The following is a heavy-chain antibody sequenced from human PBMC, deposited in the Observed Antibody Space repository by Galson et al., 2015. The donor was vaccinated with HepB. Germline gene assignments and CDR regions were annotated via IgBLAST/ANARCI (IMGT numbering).Heavy chain of an antibody. CDR1: GGSISSGGYS. V-gene: IGHV4-30-2*01. CDR2: IYHSGTT. Sequence: TLSLTCVVSGGSISSGGYSWSWIRQPPGKDLEWIGYIYHSGTTYYNPSLKSRVTVSVDTSKNHFSLSLTSVTAADTAIYYCARNGDSGDFVSWFDPWGQGTLVTVSS. CDR3: ARNGDSGDFVSWFDP. J-gene: IGHJ5*02. D-gene: IGHD4-17*01.